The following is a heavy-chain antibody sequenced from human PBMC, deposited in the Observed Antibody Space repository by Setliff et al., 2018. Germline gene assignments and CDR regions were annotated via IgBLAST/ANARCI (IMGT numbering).Heavy chain of an antibody. V-gene: IGHV3-11*04. CDR1: GFTFSDYY. J-gene: IGHJ3*02. Sequence: PGGSLRLSCAAPGFTFSDYYMTWIRQAPGKGLEWVSYISRGGNTIYYADSVKGRFTISRDNARDSLFLQMNTLRAEDTAVYYCAREVVGAPSAFDIWGQGTMVTVSS. CDR3: AREVVGAPSAFDI. D-gene: IGHD1-26*01. CDR2: ISRGGNTI.